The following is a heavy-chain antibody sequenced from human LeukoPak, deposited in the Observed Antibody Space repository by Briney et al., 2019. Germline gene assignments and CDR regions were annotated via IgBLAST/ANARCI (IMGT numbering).Heavy chain of an antibody. CDR3: ARALYYYDSSGYEPQIDY. Sequence: GASVKVSCKASGYTFTNYDISWVRQAPGQGLEWMGRIIPILGIANYAQKFQGRVTITADKSTSTAYMELSSLRSEDTAVYYCARALYYYDSSGYEPQIDYWGQGTLVTVSS. CDR1: GYTFTNYD. D-gene: IGHD3-22*01. J-gene: IGHJ4*02. V-gene: IGHV1-69*04. CDR2: IIPILGIA.